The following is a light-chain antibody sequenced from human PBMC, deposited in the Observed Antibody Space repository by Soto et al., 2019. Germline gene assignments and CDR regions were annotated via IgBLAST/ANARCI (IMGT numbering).Light chain of an antibody. V-gene: IGKV3-15*01. Sequence: VVTQSPGTLSVFPGETATLSCRASQSVSSDLAWYQQRPGQAPRLLIYGASTRATGIPARFRGSGSGTEFRLTISSLQSEDFATYYCQQYNTWHPKMAFGRGTKVDIK. CDR3: QQYNTWHPKMA. CDR1: QSVSSD. CDR2: GAS. J-gene: IGKJ1*01.